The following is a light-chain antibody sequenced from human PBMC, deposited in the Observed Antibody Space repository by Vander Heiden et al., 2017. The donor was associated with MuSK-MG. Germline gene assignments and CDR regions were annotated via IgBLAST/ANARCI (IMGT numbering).Light chain of an antibody. V-gene: IGLV1-44*01. CDR2: SSN. CDR3: AAWDDSLNGVV. J-gene: IGLJ2*01. CDR1: TRNIGSNT. Sequence: QSTLNQPHSTSGPPGQRVTISCTVRTRNIGSNTVDWYQQYPGTAPKLLIYSSNLRPSGVPDRFSGSKSGTSASLAISGLQSEDEADYYCAAWDDSLNGVVFGGGTKLTVL.